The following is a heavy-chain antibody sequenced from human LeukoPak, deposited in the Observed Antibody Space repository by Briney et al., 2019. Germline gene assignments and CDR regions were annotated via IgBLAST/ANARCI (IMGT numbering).Heavy chain of an antibody. D-gene: IGHD6-19*01. Sequence: SETLSLTCAVYGGSFSGYYWSWIRQPPGKGPEWIGEINHSGSTNYNPSLKSRVTISVDTSKNQFSLKLSSVTAADTAVYYCARGGVYSSGWYQLDYWGQGTLVTVSS. CDR1: GGSFSGYY. J-gene: IGHJ4*02. V-gene: IGHV4-34*01. CDR2: INHSGST. CDR3: ARGGVYSSGWYQLDY.